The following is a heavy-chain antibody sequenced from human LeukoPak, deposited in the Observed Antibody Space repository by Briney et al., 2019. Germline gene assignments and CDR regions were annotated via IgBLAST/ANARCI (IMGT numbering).Heavy chain of an antibody. Sequence: GGSLRLSCAVSGFTFSSYSMNWVRQAPGKGLEWVASITVSSTYIYYADSVKGRFTISRDNAKNSLYLQMNSLRAEDTAVYYCAEDRSSTPVVIYYFDYWGQGTLVTVSS. CDR2: ITVSSTYI. CDR1: GFTFSSYS. CDR3: AEDRSSTPVVIYYFDY. V-gene: IGHV3-21*01. J-gene: IGHJ4*02. D-gene: IGHD2-2*01.